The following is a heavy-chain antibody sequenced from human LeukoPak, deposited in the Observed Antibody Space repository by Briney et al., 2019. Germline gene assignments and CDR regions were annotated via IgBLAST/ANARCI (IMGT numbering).Heavy chain of an antibody. Sequence: SETLSLTCTVSGFSIISDYYWAWTRQPPEKGLEWIATIYHSRGTYYNPSLKRRVTISVDTSKNQFSLKLTSVTVADTAVYYCATNPGTYASGSFYFDNWGQGSLVTASS. CDR2: IYHSRGT. CDR1: GFSIISDYY. CDR3: ATNPGTYASGSFYFDN. D-gene: IGHD3-10*01. J-gene: IGHJ4*02. V-gene: IGHV4-38-2*02.